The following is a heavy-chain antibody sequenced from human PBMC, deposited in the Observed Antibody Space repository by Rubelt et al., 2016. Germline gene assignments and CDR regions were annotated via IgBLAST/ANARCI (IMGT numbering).Heavy chain of an antibody. Sequence: EVQLVESGGGLVQPGGSLRLSCAASGFIFSSYNMNWVRQTPGKGLAWVSYLSSRSSAIYYADSVKGRFTISRDNAKNSLYLQMNSLRLEDTAVYYCAKGLIVGATELDSWGQGTLVTVSS. CDR1: GFIFSSYN. J-gene: IGHJ4*02. V-gene: IGHV3-48*01. CDR3: AKGLIVGATELDS. CDR2: LSSRSSAI. D-gene: IGHD1-26*01.